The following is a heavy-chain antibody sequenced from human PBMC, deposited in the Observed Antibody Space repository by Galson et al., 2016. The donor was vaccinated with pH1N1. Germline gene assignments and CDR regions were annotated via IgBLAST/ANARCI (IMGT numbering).Heavy chain of an antibody. CDR1: GYNFNVYY. V-gene: IGHV1-2*02. CDR3: ARILRTLVFDY. J-gene: IGHJ4*02. CDR2: IDPNSGTT. Sequence: SVKVSCKASGYNFNVYYMHWARQAPGQGLQWMGWIDPNSGTTYYAQKFQGRVTMTRDTSISTAYMELSRLTSDDTALYYCARILRTLVFDYWGQGTLVTVSS. D-gene: IGHD3-9*01.